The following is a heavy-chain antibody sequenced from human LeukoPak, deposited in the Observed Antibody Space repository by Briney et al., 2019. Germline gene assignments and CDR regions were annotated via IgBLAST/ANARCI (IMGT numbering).Heavy chain of an antibody. J-gene: IGHJ1*01. Sequence: GASVKVSCKASGYTFTSYYMHWVRQAPGQGLEWMGIINPSGGSTSYAQKFQGRVTMTRDMSTSTVYMELSSLRSEDTAVYYCATESLGAARYFQHWGQGTLVTVSS. D-gene: IGHD1-26*01. CDR1: GYTFTSYY. V-gene: IGHV1-46*01. CDR2: INPSGGST. CDR3: ATESLGAARYFQH.